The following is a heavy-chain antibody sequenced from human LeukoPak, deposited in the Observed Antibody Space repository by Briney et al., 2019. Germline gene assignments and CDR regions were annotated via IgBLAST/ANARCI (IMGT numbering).Heavy chain of an antibody. CDR3: ARGTYEWLPAGFDY. J-gene: IGHJ4*02. D-gene: IGHD6-19*01. CDR2: IYFSGST. Sequence: SETLSLTCTVSGGSMSGRSDYWVWIRQPPGKPLEWIGSIYFSGSTHYSPSLKSRLTISVDTPNKQFSLRLTSVTAEDTAVYYCARGTYEWLPAGFDYWGQGTLVTVSS. V-gene: IGHV4-39*01. CDR1: GGSMSGRSDY.